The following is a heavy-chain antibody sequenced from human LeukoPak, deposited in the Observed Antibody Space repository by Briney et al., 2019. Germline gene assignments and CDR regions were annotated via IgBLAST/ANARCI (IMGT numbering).Heavy chain of an antibody. D-gene: IGHD3-10*01. CDR2: IYYSGST. CDR3: ARGVSSFDP. J-gene: IGHJ5*02. Sequence: SETLSLTCTVSGGSISSYYWSWIRQPPGKGLEWIGYIYYSGSTNYNPSLKSRVTISVDTSKNQFSLKLSSVTAEDAAVYYCARGVSSFDPWGQGTLVTVSS. V-gene: IGHV4-59*01. CDR1: GGSISSYY.